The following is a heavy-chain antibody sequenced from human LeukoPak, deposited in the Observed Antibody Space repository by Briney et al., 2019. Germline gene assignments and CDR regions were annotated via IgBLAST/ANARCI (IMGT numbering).Heavy chain of an antibody. Sequence: SETLSLTCTVSGGSISSGDYYWSWIRQPPGKGLEWIGYIYYSGSTYYNPSLKSRVTISVDTSKNQFSLKLSSVTAADTAVYYCASPYSSPVYYFDYWGQGTLVTVSS. CDR1: GGSISSGDYY. D-gene: IGHD6-13*01. J-gene: IGHJ4*02. CDR3: ASPYSSPVYYFDY. CDR2: IYYSGST. V-gene: IGHV4-30-4*01.